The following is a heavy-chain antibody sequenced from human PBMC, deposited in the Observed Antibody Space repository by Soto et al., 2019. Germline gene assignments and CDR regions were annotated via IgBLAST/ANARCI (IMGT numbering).Heavy chain of an antibody. CDR3: ARTNWNYEGDAFDI. D-gene: IGHD1-7*01. Sequence: QVQLVQSGAEVKKPGSSVKVSCKASGGTFSSYTISWVRQAPGQGLEWMGRIIPILGIANYAQKFEGRVTITADKSTSTAYMELSSLRSEDTAVYYCARTNWNYEGDAFDIWGQGTMVTVSS. CDR1: GGTFSSYT. V-gene: IGHV1-69*02. J-gene: IGHJ3*02. CDR2: IIPILGIA.